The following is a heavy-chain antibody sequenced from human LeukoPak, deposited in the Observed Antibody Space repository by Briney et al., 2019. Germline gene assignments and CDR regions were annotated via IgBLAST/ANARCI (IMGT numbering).Heavy chain of an antibody. V-gene: IGHV4-61*02. Sequence: SETLSLTCTVSGGSINSGSSYYSWIRQPAGKGLGWIGRIFTSGSTNYNPSLKSRVTISEDTSKNQVSLKLTSVTAADTAVYYCAREYFDFWSTFFDYWGQGILVTVSS. J-gene: IGHJ4*02. CDR3: AREYFDFWSTFFDY. D-gene: IGHD3-3*01. CDR1: GGSINSGSSY. CDR2: IFTSGST.